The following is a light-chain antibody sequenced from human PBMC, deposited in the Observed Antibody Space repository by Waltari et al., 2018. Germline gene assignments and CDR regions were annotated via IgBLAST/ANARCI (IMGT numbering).Light chain of an antibody. CDR2: KAS. CDR3: QQYDGPSWT. Sequence: DTQMTQSPSTLSASVGDRVSITCRASRSISDWLAWYQQKPGKAPKLLIYKASNLKSGVPSRFGGSGSGTEFTLTISSLQPDEFATYYCQQYDGPSWTFGQGTKVEIK. V-gene: IGKV1-5*03. CDR1: RSISDW. J-gene: IGKJ1*01.